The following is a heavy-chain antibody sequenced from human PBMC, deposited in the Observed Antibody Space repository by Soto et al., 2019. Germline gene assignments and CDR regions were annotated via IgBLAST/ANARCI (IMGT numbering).Heavy chain of an antibody. CDR2: IFHGGNT. CDR1: GFFISSGNY. CDR3: ARARWYDAFDV. Sequence: SATLSLACAVAGFFISSGNYWGWIRKPPGKGLEWIGSIFHGGNTYYNPSLKSRVTISVDMSKNQFSLKLNSVTAADTAVYYCARARWYDAFDVWGQGTVVTVSS. D-gene: IGHD2-15*01. V-gene: IGHV4-38-2*01. J-gene: IGHJ3*01.